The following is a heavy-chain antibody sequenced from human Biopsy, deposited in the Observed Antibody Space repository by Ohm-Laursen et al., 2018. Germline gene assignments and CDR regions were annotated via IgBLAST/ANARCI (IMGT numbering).Heavy chain of an antibody. J-gene: IGHJ6*02. CDR2: IAPRGSDA. CDR3: ARDRIELEASPTNSDYYYFGMDV. V-gene: IGHV1-46*01. Sequence: ASVKVSCQASGYMFLRYYIHWVRQAPGKGLEWKGIIAPRGSDATYAQKFQGRLIMTTDTSTATVYMQLGNLTSEDTAVYFCARDRIELEASPTNSDYYYFGMDVWGQGTTVTVS. D-gene: IGHD1-26*01. CDR1: GYMFLRYY.